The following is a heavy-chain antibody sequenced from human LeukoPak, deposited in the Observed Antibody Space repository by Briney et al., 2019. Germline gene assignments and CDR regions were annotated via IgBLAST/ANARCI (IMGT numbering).Heavy chain of an antibody. Sequence: SETLSLTWAVYGGSFSGYYWSWIRQPPGKGLEWIGEINHSGSTNYNPSLKSRVTISVDTSKNQFSLKLSSVTAADTAVYYCARGQYSSNIDYWGQGTLVTVSS. CDR1: GGSFSGYY. J-gene: IGHJ4*02. CDR3: ARGQYSSNIDY. V-gene: IGHV4-34*01. D-gene: IGHD6-13*01. CDR2: INHSGST.